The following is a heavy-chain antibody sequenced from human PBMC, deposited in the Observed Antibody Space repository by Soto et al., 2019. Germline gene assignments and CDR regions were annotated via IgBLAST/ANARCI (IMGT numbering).Heavy chain of an antibody. CDR3: GGGGTPIDY. CDR1: GYTFTNFG. J-gene: IGHJ4*02. CDR2: ISAYNGNT. D-gene: IGHD3-16*01. V-gene: IGHV1-18*01. Sequence: QVQLVQSGAEVKKPGASVKVSCKASGYTFTNFGISWVRQAPGQGLEWMGWISAYNGNTNYAQKFQGRVTMTTDTSTSTGYMELGSLRSGDKAVYFLGGGGTPIDYLGQGTLVTVS.